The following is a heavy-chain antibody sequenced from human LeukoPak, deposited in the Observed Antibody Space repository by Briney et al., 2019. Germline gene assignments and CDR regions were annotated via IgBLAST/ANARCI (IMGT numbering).Heavy chain of an antibody. V-gene: IGHV4-59*12. CDR1: GGSISSNY. CDR3: ARDRSRIYDFEY. CDR2: IYYSGST. D-gene: IGHD6-13*01. Sequence: SETLSLTCTVSGGSISSNYWSWIRQPPGKGLEWIGYIYYSGSTNYNPSLKSRVTISVDTSKNQFSLKLSSVTAADTAVYYCARDRSRIYDFEYWGQGTLVTVSS. J-gene: IGHJ4*02.